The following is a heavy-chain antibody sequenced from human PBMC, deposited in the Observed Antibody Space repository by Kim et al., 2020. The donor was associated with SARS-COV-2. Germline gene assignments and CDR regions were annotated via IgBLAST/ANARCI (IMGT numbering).Heavy chain of an antibody. CDR2: ISYDGSNK. CDR3: AKEGWVVADFGYYGMDV. J-gene: IGHJ6*02. CDR1: GFTFSSYG. D-gene: IGHD3-3*01. Sequence: GGSLRLSCAASGFTFSSYGMHWVRQAPGKGLEWVAVISYDGSNKYYADSVKGRFTISRDNSKNTLYLQMNSLRAEDTAVYYCAKEGWVVADFGYYGMDVWGQGTTVTVSS. V-gene: IGHV3-30*18.